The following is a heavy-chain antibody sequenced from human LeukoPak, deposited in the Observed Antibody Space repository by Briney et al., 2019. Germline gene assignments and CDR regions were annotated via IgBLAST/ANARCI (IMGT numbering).Heavy chain of an antibody. CDR3: ARGQLGSYDILTGPFDY. D-gene: IGHD3-9*01. CDR2: INHSGST. CDR1: GGSFSGYY. V-gene: IGHV4-34*01. Sequence: SETLSLTCAVYGGSFSGYYWSWIRQPPGKGLEWIGEINHSGSTNYNPSLKSRVTISVDTSKNQFSLKLSSVTAADTAVYYCARGQLGSYDILTGPFDYWGQGTLVTVSS. J-gene: IGHJ4*02.